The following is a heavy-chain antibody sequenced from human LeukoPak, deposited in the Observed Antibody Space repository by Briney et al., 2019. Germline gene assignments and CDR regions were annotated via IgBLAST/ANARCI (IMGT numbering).Heavy chain of an antibody. Sequence: PSETLSLTCTVSGGSISSSSYYWGWIRQPPGKGLEWIGSIYYSGSTYYNPSLKSRVTISVDTSKNQFSLKLSSVTAADTAVYYCARARPLRIAVAGLNWFDPWGQGTLVTVSS. CDR2: IYYSGST. J-gene: IGHJ5*02. CDR1: GGSISSSSYY. D-gene: IGHD6-19*01. V-gene: IGHV4-39*07. CDR3: ARARPLRIAVAGLNWFDP.